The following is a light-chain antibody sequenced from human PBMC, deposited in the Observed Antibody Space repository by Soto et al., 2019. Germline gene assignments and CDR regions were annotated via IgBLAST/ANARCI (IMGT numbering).Light chain of an antibody. V-gene: IGLV2-11*01. J-gene: IGLJ7*01. CDR1: NTDVGSYNY. CDR2: DVS. Sequence: QSALTQPRSVSGSPGQSVTISCTGSNTDVGSYNYVSWYQQHPGKAPKLMIYDVSNRPSGVPDRFSASKSGNTASLTISGLQAEDEADYYCCSYAGTYTWVFGGGTQLTVL. CDR3: CSYAGTYTWV.